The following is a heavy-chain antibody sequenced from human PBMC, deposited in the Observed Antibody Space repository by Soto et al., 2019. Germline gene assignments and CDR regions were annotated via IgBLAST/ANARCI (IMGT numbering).Heavy chain of an antibody. V-gene: IGHV1-3*05. CDR2: INAGNGNT. D-gene: IGHD2-21*02. CDR1: GYTFTSYA. CDR3: ARSIVVVTALDH. Sequence: QVQLVQSGAEEKKPGASVKVSCKASGYTFTSYAIHWVRQAPGQRLEWMGWINAGNGNTKYSQKFQGRVTITRHTPASTAYMELSSLRSEDTAVYYCARSIVVVTALDHWGQGTLVTVSS. J-gene: IGHJ4*02.